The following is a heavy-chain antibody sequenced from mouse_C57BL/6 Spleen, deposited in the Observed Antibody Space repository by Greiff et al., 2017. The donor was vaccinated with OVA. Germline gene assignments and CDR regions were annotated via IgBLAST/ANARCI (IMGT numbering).Heavy chain of an antibody. J-gene: IGHJ4*01. D-gene: IGHD1-1*01. CDR1: GYTFTNYY. Sequence: EVPLHQSGPVLVKPGASLKLSCKASGYTFTNYYMNWVKQTHGKSLAWIGVINPYNGGTSYNQKFKGKATLTVDKSSSTAYMELNSLTSEDSAVYYCERNYGSSYGAMDYGGKGTSVTVSS. V-gene: IGHV1-19*01. CDR2: INPYNGGT. CDR3: ERNYGSSYGAMDY.